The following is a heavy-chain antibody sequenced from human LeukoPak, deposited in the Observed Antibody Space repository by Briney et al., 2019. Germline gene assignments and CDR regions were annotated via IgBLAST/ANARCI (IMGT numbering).Heavy chain of an antibody. CDR2: IIHIFGTA. CDR3: ARDQGYRYGYGDFDY. Sequence: SVKVSCKASGGTFRSYAISWVRQAPGQGLEWMGGIIHIFGTANYAQKFQGRVTITADESTSTAYMELSSLRSEDTAVYYCARDQGYRYGYGDFDYWGQGTLVTVSS. J-gene: IGHJ4*02. V-gene: IGHV1-69*01. CDR1: GGTFRSYA. D-gene: IGHD5-18*01.